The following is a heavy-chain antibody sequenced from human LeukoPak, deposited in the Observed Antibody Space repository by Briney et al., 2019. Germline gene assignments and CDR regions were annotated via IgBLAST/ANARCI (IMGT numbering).Heavy chain of an antibody. J-gene: IGHJ4*02. D-gene: IGHD3-22*01. V-gene: IGHV3-23*01. Sequence: GGSLRLSCAASGFTFSSSGMIWVRQAPGKGLEWVSAISGTGDRTYHADSVKGRFTISRDNSKNTLYLQMNSLRAEDTAVYYCAKDSGSSGYPRGFDYWGQGILVTVSS. CDR2: ISGTGDRT. CDR3: AKDSGSSGYPRGFDY. CDR1: GFTFSSSG.